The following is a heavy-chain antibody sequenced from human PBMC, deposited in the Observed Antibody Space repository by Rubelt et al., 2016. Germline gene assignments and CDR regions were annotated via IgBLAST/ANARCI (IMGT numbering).Heavy chain of an antibody. V-gene: IGHV3-23*01. CDR3: VFDF. CDR2: LSGSGGSQ. J-gene: IGHJ4*02. Sequence: EVQLMESGGGLVQPGGSLRLSCAASGFTFYNYAMTWVRQAPGKGLELVSALSGSGGSQYYANSVKGRFTISRDNSRNTLYLQMNSLRAEDTALYYCVFDFWGQGTRVTVSS. CDR1: GFTFYNYA.